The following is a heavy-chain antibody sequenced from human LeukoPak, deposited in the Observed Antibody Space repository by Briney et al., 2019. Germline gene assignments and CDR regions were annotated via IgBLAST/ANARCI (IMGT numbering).Heavy chain of an antibody. CDR1: GGSFSGYY. CDR2: INYSGST. CDR3: ARGGGPQGYYMDV. V-gene: IGHV4-34*01. J-gene: IGHJ6*03. Sequence: SETLSLTCAVYGGSFSGYYWSWIRQPPGKGLECIGEINYSGSTNYNPSLKSRVTISVDTSKNQFSLKLNSVTAADTAVYYCARGGGPQGYYMDVWGKGTTVTISS.